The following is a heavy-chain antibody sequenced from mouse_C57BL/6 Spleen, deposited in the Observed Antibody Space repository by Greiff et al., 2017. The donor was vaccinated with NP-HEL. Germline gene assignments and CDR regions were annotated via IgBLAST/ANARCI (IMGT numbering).Heavy chain of an antibody. D-gene: IGHD1-1*01. CDR3: ARATVVARDGYFDY. CDR2: INPSRGYP. Sequence: QVQLQQSGAELAKPGASVKLSCKASGYTFTSYWMHWVKQRPGQGLEWIGYINPSRGYPKDNQKFKDKATLTADKSSSTAYMQLSSLTYEDSAVYYCARATVVARDGYFDYWGQGTTLTVSS. V-gene: IGHV1-7*01. J-gene: IGHJ2*01. CDR1: GYTFTSYW.